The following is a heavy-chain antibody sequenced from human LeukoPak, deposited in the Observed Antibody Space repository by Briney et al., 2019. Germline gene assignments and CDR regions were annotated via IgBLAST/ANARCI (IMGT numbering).Heavy chain of an antibody. Sequence: GGSLRLSCAASGFTFSSYGMHWVRRAPGKGLEWVAVILYDGSNKYYADSVKGRFTISRDNSKNTLYLQMNSLRAEDTAVYYCARDPGYWGQGTLVTVSS. CDR1: GFTFSSYG. CDR2: ILYDGSNK. J-gene: IGHJ4*02. CDR3: ARDPGY. D-gene: IGHD3-10*01. V-gene: IGHV3-33*01.